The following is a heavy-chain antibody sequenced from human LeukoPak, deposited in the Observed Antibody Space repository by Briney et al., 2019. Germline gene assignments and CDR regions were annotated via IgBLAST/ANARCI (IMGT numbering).Heavy chain of an antibody. V-gene: IGHV1-8*02. D-gene: IGHD6-13*01. CDR2: MNPNSGNT. J-gene: IGHJ4*02. Sequence: ASVKVSCKASGGTFSSYAISWVRQAPGQGLEWMGWMNPNSGNTGYAQKFQGRVTMTRNTSISTAYMELSSLRSEDTAVYYCARGPTIAAFDYWGQGTLVTVSS. CDR1: GGTFSSYA. CDR3: ARGPTIAAFDY.